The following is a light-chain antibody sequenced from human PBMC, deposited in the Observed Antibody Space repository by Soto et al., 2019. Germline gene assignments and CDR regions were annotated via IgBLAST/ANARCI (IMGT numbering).Light chain of an antibody. J-gene: IGKJ1*01. Sequence: EIVLTQSPGTLSLSPGERATLSCRASQRVSSNYLAWYQQKPGQAPRLLIYGASIGATGIPDRFSGSGSGTDFTLTISRLEAEDFAVYYCQQYATSSWTFGQGTKVEIK. CDR3: QQYATSSWT. CDR1: QRVSSNY. V-gene: IGKV3-20*01. CDR2: GAS.